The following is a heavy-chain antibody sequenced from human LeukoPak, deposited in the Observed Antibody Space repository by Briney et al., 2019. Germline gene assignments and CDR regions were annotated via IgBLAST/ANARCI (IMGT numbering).Heavy chain of an antibody. CDR1: GFTFSSYD. J-gene: IGHJ4*02. D-gene: IGHD6-6*01. V-gene: IGHV3-30*03. CDR2: ISYDGSNK. CDR3: ARALGSVADF. Sequence: GRSLRLSCAASGFTFSSYDMHWVRQAPGKGLEWVAVISYDGSNKYYADSVKGRFTISRDNSKNTLYLHMNSLRAEDTAIYYCARALGSVADFWGQGTMVTVSS.